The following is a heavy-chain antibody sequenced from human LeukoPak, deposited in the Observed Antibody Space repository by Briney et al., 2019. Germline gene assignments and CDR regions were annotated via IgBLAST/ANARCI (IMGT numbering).Heavy chain of an antibody. D-gene: IGHD6-19*01. J-gene: IGHJ6*02. Sequence: ASVKVSCKASGYTFTSYGISWVRQAPGQGLEWMGWISAYNGNTNYAQKLQGRVTMTTDTSTSTAYMELRSLRSDDTAVYYCARGLSQWLVRVYYYGMDVWGQGTTVTVSS. V-gene: IGHV1-18*01. CDR2: ISAYNGNT. CDR1: GYTFTSYG. CDR3: ARGLSQWLVRVYYYGMDV.